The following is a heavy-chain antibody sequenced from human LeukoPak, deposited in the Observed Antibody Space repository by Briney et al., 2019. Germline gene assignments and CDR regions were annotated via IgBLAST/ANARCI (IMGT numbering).Heavy chain of an antibody. CDR3: AYQTAMVRRLEFDY. Sequence: SVKVSCKASGGTFSSYAISWVRQAPGQGLEWMGRIIPIFGTANYAQKFQGRVTITTDESTSTAYMELSSPRSEDTAVYYCAYQTAMVRRLEFDYWGQGTLVTVSS. CDR2: IIPIFGTA. V-gene: IGHV1-69*05. D-gene: IGHD5-18*01. J-gene: IGHJ4*02. CDR1: GGTFSSYA.